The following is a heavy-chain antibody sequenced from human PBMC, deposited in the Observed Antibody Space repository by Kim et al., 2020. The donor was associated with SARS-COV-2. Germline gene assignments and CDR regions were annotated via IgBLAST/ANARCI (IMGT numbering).Heavy chain of an antibody. CDR3: ARHRSEQQLVPCFDY. D-gene: IGHD6-13*01. V-gene: IGHV4-39*01. J-gene: IGHJ4*02. Sequence: PALKSRVTITVERSKNHFSLKLSSVAAADTAVYYCARHRSEQQLVPCFDYWGQGTLVTVSS.